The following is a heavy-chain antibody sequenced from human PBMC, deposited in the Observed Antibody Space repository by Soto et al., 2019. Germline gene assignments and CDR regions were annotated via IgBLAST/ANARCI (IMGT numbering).Heavy chain of an antibody. CDR2: IIPILGIA. D-gene: IGHD5-12*01. J-gene: IGHJ3*02. CDR1: GGTFGSCT. CDR3: ASPGEIVIEHSGPAFAI. Sequence: GASVEVCCKESGGTFGSCTICWVRQAPEQGLEWMGRIIPILGIANYAQKFQGRVTITADKSTSTAYMELSSLRSEDTAVYYCASPGEIVIEHSGPAFAIRRKGTTVPVS. V-gene: IGHV1-69*02.